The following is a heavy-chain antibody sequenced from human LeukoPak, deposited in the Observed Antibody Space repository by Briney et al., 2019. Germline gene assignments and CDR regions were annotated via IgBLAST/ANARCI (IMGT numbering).Heavy chain of an antibody. CDR1: GFTFSSYS. V-gene: IGHV3-48*01. D-gene: IGHD5-18*01. CDR3: ARDLSWIQLWTYYFDY. CDR2: ISSSSSTI. J-gene: IGHJ4*02. Sequence: GGSLRLSCAAFGFTFSSYSMNWVRQAPGKGLEWVSYISSSSSTIYYADSVKGRFTISRDNAKNSLYLQMNSLRAEDTAVYYCARDLSWIQLWTYYFDYWGQGTLVTVSS.